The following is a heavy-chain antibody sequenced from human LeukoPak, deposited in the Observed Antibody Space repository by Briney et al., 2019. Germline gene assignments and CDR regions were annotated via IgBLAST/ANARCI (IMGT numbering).Heavy chain of an antibody. V-gene: IGHV3-9*01. CDR2: INWNSGSI. CDR3: ARARIAAAEGEFDN. Sequence: GGSLRLSCAASGFIFDDYAMHWIRQAPGKGLEWISSINWNSGSIVYADSVKGRFTISRDNAKKSLYLQMNSLRAEDTAFYYCARARIAAAEGEFDNWGQGTLVTVSS. D-gene: IGHD6-25*01. J-gene: IGHJ4*02. CDR1: GFIFDDYA.